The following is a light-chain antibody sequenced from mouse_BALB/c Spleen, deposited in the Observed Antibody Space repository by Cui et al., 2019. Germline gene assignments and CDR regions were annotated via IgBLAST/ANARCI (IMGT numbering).Light chain of an antibody. Sequence: ILMPPSASSMSVSLGDPVSITFHASQGISSKIGWLQQKAGTSVKGLINHGTNFEDGVPSRISGSGSGAYNSHTISSLEAEDGADYYCVQYAQFPPTFGAGTKLELK. J-gene: IGKJ5*01. V-gene: IGKV14-100*01. CDR2: HGT. CDR3: VQYAQFPPT. CDR1: QGISSK.